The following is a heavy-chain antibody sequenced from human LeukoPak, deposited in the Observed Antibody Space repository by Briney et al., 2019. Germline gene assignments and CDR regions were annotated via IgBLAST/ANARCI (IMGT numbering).Heavy chain of an antibody. CDR1: GYTFTGYY. V-gene: IGHV1-2*02. D-gene: IGHD3-10*01. CDR2: INPKSGGT. CDR3: ARVIGFGELSLGH. Sequence: ASVKVSFKASGYTFTGYYIHWVRQAPGQGLEWMGWINPKSGGTNYAQKFQGRVTMTRDTSISTAYMELSRLRSDDTAVYFCARVIGFGELSLGHWGQGTLVTVSS. J-gene: IGHJ4*02.